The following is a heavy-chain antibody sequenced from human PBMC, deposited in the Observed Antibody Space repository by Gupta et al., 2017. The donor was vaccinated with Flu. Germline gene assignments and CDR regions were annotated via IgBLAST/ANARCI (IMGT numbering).Heavy chain of an antibody. CDR3: ARGGSNWYPSYFYYMDV. V-gene: IGHV3-30-3*01. J-gene: IGHJ6*03. CDR2: ILYDGTKK. D-gene: IGHD6-13*01. CDR1: TFRSNV. Sequence: TFRSNVMHWVRQAPGKGLEWVATILYDGTKKDYVDPVKGRFTISRDNSNNTLYMHMDSLRVEDTAVYYCARGGSNWYPSYFYYMDVWGKGTTVTVSS.